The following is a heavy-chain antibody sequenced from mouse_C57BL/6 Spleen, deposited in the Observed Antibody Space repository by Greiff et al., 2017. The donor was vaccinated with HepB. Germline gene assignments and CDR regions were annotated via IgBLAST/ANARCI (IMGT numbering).Heavy chain of an antibody. J-gene: IGHJ4*01. D-gene: IGHD2-4*01. CDR3: ARDWYYDYDGYAMDY. CDR2: IDPNSGGT. V-gene: IGHV1-72*01. Sequence: QVQLKQPGAELVKPGASVKLSCKASGYTFTSYWMHWVKQRPGRGLEWIGRIDPNSGGTKYNEKFKSKATLTVDKSSSTAYMQLSSLTSEDSAVYYCARDWYYDYDGYAMDYWGQGTSVTVSS. CDR1: GYTFTSYW.